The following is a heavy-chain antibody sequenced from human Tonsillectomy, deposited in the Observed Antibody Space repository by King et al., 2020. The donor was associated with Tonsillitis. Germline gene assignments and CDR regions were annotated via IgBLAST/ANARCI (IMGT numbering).Heavy chain of an antibody. Sequence: VQLVESGGGLVKPGGSLRLSCAASGFIFSSYSMNWVRQAPGKGLEWVSSITFSSSYIFYAASVRGRFTISRDNAKNSMYLQMNSLRAEDTAVYYCAGDSAPNDYGGNSDYWGQGTLVTVSS. CDR1: GFIFSSYS. D-gene: IGHD4-23*01. CDR3: AGDSAPNDYGGNSDY. J-gene: IGHJ4*02. CDR2: ITFSSSYI. V-gene: IGHV3-21*01.